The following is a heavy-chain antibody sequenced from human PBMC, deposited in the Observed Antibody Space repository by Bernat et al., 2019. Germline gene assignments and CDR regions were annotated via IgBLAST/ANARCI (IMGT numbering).Heavy chain of an antibody. CDR3: ASLGPRVGGTHVPGMDV. D-gene: IGHD1-26*01. CDR1: GFTFSSYG. Sequence: QVQLVESGGGVVQPGRSLRLSCAASGFTFSSYGMHWVRQAPGKGLEWVAVIWYDGSNKYYADSGKGRFTISRDNSKNTLYLQMNSLRAEDTAVYYCASLGPRVGGTHVPGMDVWGQGTTVTVAS. CDR2: IWYDGSNK. J-gene: IGHJ6*02. V-gene: IGHV3-33*01.